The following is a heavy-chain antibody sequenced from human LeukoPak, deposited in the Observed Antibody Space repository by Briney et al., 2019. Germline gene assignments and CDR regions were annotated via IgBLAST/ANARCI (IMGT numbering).Heavy chain of an antibody. V-gene: IGHV3-74*01. CDR3: ARSDYFHD. CDR2: IKNDGTTT. CDR1: GFTFSTYW. J-gene: IGHJ4*02. Sequence: PGGSLRLSCEASGFTFSTYWMHWVRHAPGKGLVWVSRIKNDGTTTYYADSVKGRFTISRDNARNTLYLQMNSLRAEDTAVYYCARSDYFHDWGQGALVTVSS.